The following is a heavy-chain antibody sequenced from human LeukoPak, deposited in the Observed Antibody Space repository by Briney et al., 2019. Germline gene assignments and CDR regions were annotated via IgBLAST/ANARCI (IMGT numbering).Heavy chain of an antibody. V-gene: IGHV1-46*01. CDR3: ARGQEGITTPLDH. CDR1: GYTFTGYY. CDR2: INPSGGST. Sequence: ASVTVSCKASGYTFTGYYMHWVRQAPGQGLEWMGIINPSGGSTSYAQKFQGRVTMTRDMSTSTVYMELSSLRSEDTAVYYCARGQEGITTPLDHWGQGTLVTVSS. J-gene: IGHJ4*02. D-gene: IGHD3-22*01.